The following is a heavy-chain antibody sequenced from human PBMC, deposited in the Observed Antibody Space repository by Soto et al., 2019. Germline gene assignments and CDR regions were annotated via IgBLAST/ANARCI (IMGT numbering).Heavy chain of an antibody. CDR2: ISSSSSYI. CDR1: GFTFSSYS. V-gene: IGHV3-21*01. D-gene: IGHD3-10*01. CDR3: ARSHHYGSGSYHDY. Sequence: EVQLVESGGGLVKPGGSLRLSCAASGFTFSSYSMNWVRQAPGKGLEWVSSISSSSSYIYYADSVKGRFTISRDNAKNALYLQMNSLRAEDTAVYYCARSHHYGSGSYHDYWGQGTLVTVSS. J-gene: IGHJ4*02.